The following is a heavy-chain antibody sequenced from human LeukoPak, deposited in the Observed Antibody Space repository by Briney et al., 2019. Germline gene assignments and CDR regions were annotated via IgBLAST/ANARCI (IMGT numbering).Heavy chain of an antibody. D-gene: IGHD3-22*01. Sequence: PSQTLSLTCTVSGGSIRSGDYYWSWIRQPPGKGLEWIGYIYYSGNTYYNPSLKSRVTISVDTSKKQFSLKLSSVTAADTAVYYCARATITTMVGIPADAFDIWGQGTMVTVSS. V-gene: IGHV4-30-4*08. CDR1: GGSIRSGDYY. J-gene: IGHJ3*02. CDR2: IYYSGNT. CDR3: ARATITTMVGIPADAFDI.